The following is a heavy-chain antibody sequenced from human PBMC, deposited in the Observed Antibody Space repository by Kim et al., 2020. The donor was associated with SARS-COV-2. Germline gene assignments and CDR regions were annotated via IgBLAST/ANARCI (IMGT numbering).Heavy chain of an antibody. J-gene: IGHJ4*02. Sequence: LRSRVTISVDTSKNRFSLELSSVTAADTAVYYCARDGGGSGSYYNDFDYWGQGTLVTVSS. D-gene: IGHD3-10*01. V-gene: IGHV4-34*01. CDR3: ARDGGGSGSYYNDFDY.